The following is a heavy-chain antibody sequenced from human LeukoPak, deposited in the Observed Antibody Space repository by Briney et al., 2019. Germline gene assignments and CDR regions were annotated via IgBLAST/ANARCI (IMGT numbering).Heavy chain of an antibody. V-gene: IGHV4-30-4*07. J-gene: IGHJ5*02. Sequence: SETLSLTCAVSGDSISSGGYSWTWIRQTPGKGLEWIAYIHDSGSTYHNPSLKSQLSISIDTSKNQFSLKLNSVTAADTAIYYCSEKIGVVDGPGWFDPWGQGTLVTVSS. CDR3: SEKIGVVDGPGWFDP. D-gene: IGHD2-8*02. CDR1: GDSISSGGYS. CDR2: IHDSGST.